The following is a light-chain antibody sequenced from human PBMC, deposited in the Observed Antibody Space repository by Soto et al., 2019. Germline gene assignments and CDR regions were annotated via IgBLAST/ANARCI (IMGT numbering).Light chain of an antibody. V-gene: IGKV1-6*01. CDR2: AAS. Sequence: AIQMTQSPSSLSASVGDRVTITCRASQGIRNDLGWYQQKPGKAPKLLIHAASSLQSGVPSKFSGSGSDTDFTLTISSLQPEDFANYYCLQDYNYPLTFGGGTKVDIK. J-gene: IGKJ4*01. CDR1: QGIRND. CDR3: LQDYNYPLT.